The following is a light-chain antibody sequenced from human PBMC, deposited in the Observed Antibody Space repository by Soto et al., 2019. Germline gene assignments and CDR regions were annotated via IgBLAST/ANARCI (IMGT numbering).Light chain of an antibody. CDR1: SSDVDGYDY. CDR2: DVS. CDR3: SSYTISSPYV. V-gene: IGLV2-14*01. Sequence: QSALTQPASVSGSPGQSITISCTGTSSDVDGYDYVSWYQQHPGKAPKLMIYDVSNRPSGVSNRFSGSKSGNTASLTISGLQAEDEADYFCSSYTISSPYVFGTGTMVTVL. J-gene: IGLJ1*01.